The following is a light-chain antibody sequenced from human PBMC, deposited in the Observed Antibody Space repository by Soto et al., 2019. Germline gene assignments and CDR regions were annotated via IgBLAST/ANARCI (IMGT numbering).Light chain of an antibody. CDR1: QTVSSNY. CDR2: GAS. CDR3: QQYGRSPRT. J-gene: IGKJ1*01. Sequence: EIGLTQSPGTLSLSPGERATLFCWASQTVSSNYLAWYQQKPGQAPRLLIYGASSRATGIPDRFSGSGSGTDFTLTISRLEPEDFAVYYCQQYGRSPRTFGQGTKVEIK. V-gene: IGKV3-20*01.